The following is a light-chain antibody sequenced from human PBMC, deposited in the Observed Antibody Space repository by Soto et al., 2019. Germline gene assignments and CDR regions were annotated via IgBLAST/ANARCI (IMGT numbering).Light chain of an antibody. CDR2: DAS. CDR1: QSVSSY. CDR3: QQRSNWPTIT. J-gene: IGKJ5*01. V-gene: IGKV3-11*01. Sequence: EIVLTQSPATLSLSPGERATLSCRASQSVSSYLAWYQQKPGQAPRLLIYDASNRATGIPARFSGSGSGTAFTLPISSLEPEDFAVYYCQQRSNWPTITFGQGTRLEIK.